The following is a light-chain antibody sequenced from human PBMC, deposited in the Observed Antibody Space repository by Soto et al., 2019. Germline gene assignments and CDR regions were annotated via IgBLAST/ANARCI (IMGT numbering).Light chain of an antibody. CDR1: QSVSSSY. CDR2: GAS. Sequence: EIVLTQSPGTLSLSPGERATLSCRASQSVSSSYLAWYQQKPGQAPRLLIYGASSRATGIPDRFSGSGSGTDFTLTISRLEPEDFAVYYCQHYGRSQAFGPGTKVDIK. CDR3: QHYGRSQA. V-gene: IGKV3-20*01. J-gene: IGKJ3*01.